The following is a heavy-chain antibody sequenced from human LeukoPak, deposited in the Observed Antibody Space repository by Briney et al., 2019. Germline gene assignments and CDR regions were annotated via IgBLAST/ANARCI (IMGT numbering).Heavy chain of an antibody. V-gene: IGHV3-48*03. CDR1: GFIFSRYE. CDR3: ARLLVATPGVDP. CDR2: ISSSGTTI. Sequence: GGSLRLSCAASGFIFSRYEMHWVRQAPGKGLEWIADISSSGTTIYYADSVKGRFTISRDNAKNSLYLQMNSLRAEDTAVYYGARLLVATPGVDPWGQGTLVTVSS. J-gene: IGHJ5*02. D-gene: IGHD5-12*01.